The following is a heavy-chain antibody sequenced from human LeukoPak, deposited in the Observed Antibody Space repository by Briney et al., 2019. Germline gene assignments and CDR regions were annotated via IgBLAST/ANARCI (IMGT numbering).Heavy chain of an antibody. CDR3: ARHEYSGSYYGLSWFDP. CDR1: GGSISSSNYY. D-gene: IGHD1-26*01. CDR2: IYYSGST. Sequence: SETLSLTCTVSGGSISSSNYYWGWIRQPPGKGLEWIGSIYYSGSTYYNPSLKSRVTISVDTSKNQFSLKLSSVTAADTAVYYCARHEYSGSYYGLSWFDPWGQGTLVTVSS. J-gene: IGHJ5*02. V-gene: IGHV4-39*01.